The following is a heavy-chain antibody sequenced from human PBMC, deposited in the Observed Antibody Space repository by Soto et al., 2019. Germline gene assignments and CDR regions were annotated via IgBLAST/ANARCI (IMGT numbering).Heavy chain of an antibody. J-gene: IGHJ4*01. V-gene: IGHV3-13*01. CDR3: ARGLPRVIGGSGSYYEY. CDR2: IGTAGDT. CDR1: GFTFSTYD. D-gene: IGHD3-10*01. Sequence: SGGSLRLSCATSGFTFSTYDMHWVRQATGKRLEWVSAIGTAGDTYYPDSVKGRFTISRENAKKSLYLQMNSLRAGDTAVYYCARGLPRVIGGSGSYYEYWGHGTLVTVSS.